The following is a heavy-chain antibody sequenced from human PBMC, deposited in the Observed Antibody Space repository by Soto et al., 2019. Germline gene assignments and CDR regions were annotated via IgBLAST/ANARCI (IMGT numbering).Heavy chain of an antibody. D-gene: IGHD4-17*01. J-gene: IGHJ6*03. CDR1: GFTFSSYG. V-gene: IGHV3-30*18. CDR2: ISYDGSNK. Sequence: GGTLRLSCAASGFTFSSYGMHWVRQAPGKGLEWVAVISYDGSNKYYADSVKGRFTISRDNSKNTLYLQMNSLRAEDTAVYYCSKEEDDGYLQYYYYMDVWGKGTTFIVSS. CDR3: SKEEDDGYLQYYYYMDV.